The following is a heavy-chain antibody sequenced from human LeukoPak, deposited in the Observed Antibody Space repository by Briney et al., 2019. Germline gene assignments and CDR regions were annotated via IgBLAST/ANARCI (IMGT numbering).Heavy chain of an antibody. J-gene: IGHJ5*02. CDR2: INHSGST. CDR3: ARGRVVPSNWFDP. Sequence: SETLSLTCAVSGGSISSGGYSWSWIRQPPGKGLEWIGEINHSGSTNYNPSLKSRVTISVDTSKNQFSLKLSSVTAADTAVYYCARGRVVPSNWFDPWGQGTLVTVSS. CDR1: GGSISSGGYS. V-gene: IGHV4-30-2*01. D-gene: IGHD2-2*01.